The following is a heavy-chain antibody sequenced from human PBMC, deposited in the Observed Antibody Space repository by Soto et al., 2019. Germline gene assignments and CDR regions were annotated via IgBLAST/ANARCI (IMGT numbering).Heavy chain of an antibody. V-gene: IGHV3-21*01. CDR3: ARVNGGYDLAHVYHFDY. D-gene: IGHD5-12*01. J-gene: IGHJ4*02. CDR2: ISSCISYI. Sequence: GGSLRLSCAASGFTFSSYSMNWVRQAPGKGLEWVSSISSCISYIYYADSVKGRFTISRDNANNSLYLQMNSLRAEDTAVYYCARVNGGYDLAHVYHFDYWGQGTLVTVSS. CDR1: GFTFSSYS.